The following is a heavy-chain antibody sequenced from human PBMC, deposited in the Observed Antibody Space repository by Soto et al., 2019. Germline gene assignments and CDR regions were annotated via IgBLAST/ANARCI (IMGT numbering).Heavy chain of an antibody. CDR3: AKVQGTIAYSSSWWWFDP. CDR1: GFTFSSYA. V-gene: IGHV3-23*01. J-gene: IGHJ5*02. D-gene: IGHD6-13*01. CDR2: ISGSGGST. Sequence: HPGGSLRLSCAASGFTFSSYAMSWVRQAPGKGLEWVSAISGSGGSTYYADSVKGRFTISRDNSKNTLYLQMNSLRAEDTAVYYCAKVQGTIAYSSSWWWFDPWGQGTLVTVYS.